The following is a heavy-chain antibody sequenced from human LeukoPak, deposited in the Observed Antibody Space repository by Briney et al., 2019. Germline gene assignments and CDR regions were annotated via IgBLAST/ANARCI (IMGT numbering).Heavy chain of an antibody. CDR2: IYHSGST. D-gene: IGHD3-3*01. V-gene: IGHV4-30-2*01. CDR1: GGSISSGGYS. CDR3: ARGSVRGVKYYYYGMDV. J-gene: IGHJ6*02. Sequence: PSQTLSLTCAVSGGSISSGGYSWSWIRQPPGTGLEWLGYIYHSGSTYYNPSLKSRVTISVDRSKNQFSLKLSSVTAADTAVYYCARGSVRGVKYYYYGMDVWGQGTTVTVSS.